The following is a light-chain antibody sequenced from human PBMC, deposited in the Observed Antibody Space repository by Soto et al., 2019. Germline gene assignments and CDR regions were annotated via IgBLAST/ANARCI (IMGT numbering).Light chain of an antibody. J-gene: IGKJ2*01. V-gene: IGKV3-20*01. CDR3: QQYDGSLYT. Sequence: EIVLTQSPGTLSLSPGERATLSCRASQSVSSRHLAWYQQKPGQAPRLLIYGASSRATGIPDSVSGSGSGTDFTLTISRLEPEDFAVYYCQQYDGSLYTFGQGTKLEIK. CDR1: QSVSSRH. CDR2: GAS.